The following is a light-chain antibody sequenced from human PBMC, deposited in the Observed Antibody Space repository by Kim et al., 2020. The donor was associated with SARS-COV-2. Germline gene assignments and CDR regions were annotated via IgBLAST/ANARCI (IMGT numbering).Light chain of an antibody. CDR2: GAS. J-gene: IGKJ2*01. V-gene: IGKV3-15*01. CDR1: QSVSSN. CDR3: QQYNNWPPYT. Sequence: EIVMTQSPATLSVSPRERATLSCRASQSVSSNLAWYQQKPGQAPRLLIHGASTRATGVPARFSGSGSGTEFTLTISSLQSEDFAVYYCQQYNNWPPYTFGQGTKLEI.